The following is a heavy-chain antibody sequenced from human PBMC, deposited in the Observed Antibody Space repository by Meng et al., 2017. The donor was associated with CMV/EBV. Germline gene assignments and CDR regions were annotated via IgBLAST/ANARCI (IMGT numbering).Heavy chain of an antibody. CDR3: AKDRAEIIVGATDFDY. D-gene: IGHD1-26*01. CDR2: IRYDGSNK. J-gene: IGHJ4*02. Sequence: QVQLVASGXGVVQRGGSLRLSWAASGFTFRSYGMHWVRQAPGKGLEWVAFIRYDGSNKYYADSVKGRFTISRDNSKNTLYLQMNSLRAEDTAVYYCAKDRAEIIVGATDFDYWGQGTLVTVAS. CDR1: GFTFRSYG. V-gene: IGHV3-30*02.